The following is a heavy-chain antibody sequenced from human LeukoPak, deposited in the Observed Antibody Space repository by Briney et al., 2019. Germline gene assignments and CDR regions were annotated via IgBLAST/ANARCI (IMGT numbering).Heavy chain of an antibody. CDR2: INPNSGGT. Sequence: GASVKVSCKASGFTFTGYYMHWVRQAPGQGLEWMGRINPNSGGTNYAQKFQGRATMTRDTSISTAYMELSRLRSDDTAVYYCARIWSGYYTDDYWGQGTLVTVSS. CDR3: ARIWSGYYTDDY. D-gene: IGHD3-3*01. CDR1: GFTFTGYY. J-gene: IGHJ4*02. V-gene: IGHV1-2*06.